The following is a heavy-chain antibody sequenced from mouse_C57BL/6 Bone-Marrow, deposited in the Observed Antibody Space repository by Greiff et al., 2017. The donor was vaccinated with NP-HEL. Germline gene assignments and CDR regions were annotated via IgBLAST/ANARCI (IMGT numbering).Heavy chain of an antibody. CDR1: GYTFTSYG. J-gene: IGHJ2*01. CDR2: IYPRSGNT. Sequence: QVQLQQSGAELARPGASVKLSCKASGYTFTSYGISWVKQRTGQGLEWIGEIYPRSGNTYYNEKFKGKATLTADKSSSTAYMELRSLTSEDSAVYFCARDPPHYYGSSYNYWGQGTTLTVS. V-gene: IGHV1-81*01. D-gene: IGHD1-1*01. CDR3: ARDPPHYYGSSYNY.